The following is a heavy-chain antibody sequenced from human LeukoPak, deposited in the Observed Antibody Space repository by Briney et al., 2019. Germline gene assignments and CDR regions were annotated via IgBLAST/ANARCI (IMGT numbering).Heavy chain of an antibody. CDR2: IYDSGST. Sequence: SETLSLTCTVSGGSISSGGYYWNWIRQHPGKGLEWIGYIYDSGSTYYSPSLKSRITTSVDTSKSQFSLKLSSVTAADTAVYYCARCYGSGDVFDIWGQGTMVTVSS. D-gene: IGHD3-10*01. CDR1: GGSISSGGYY. J-gene: IGHJ3*02. V-gene: IGHV4-31*03. CDR3: ARCYGSGDVFDI.